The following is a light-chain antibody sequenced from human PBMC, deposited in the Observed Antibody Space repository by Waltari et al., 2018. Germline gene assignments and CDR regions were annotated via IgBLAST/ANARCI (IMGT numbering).Light chain of an antibody. CDR2: YAS. CDR3: HQSSKLPIT. Sequence: EIVLTQSPAFHSVTPKEKVTITCRASQSIGRSLHWYQRKPGQSPNLLTKYASQSISGVPSRFSGSGSGTDFTLTITSLEAEDAATYFCHQSSKLPITFGQGTRLEI. CDR1: QSIGRS. V-gene: IGKV6-21*02. J-gene: IGKJ5*01.